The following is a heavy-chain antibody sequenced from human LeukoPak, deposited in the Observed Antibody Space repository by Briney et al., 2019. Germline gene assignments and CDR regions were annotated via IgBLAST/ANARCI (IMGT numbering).Heavy chain of an antibody. V-gene: IGHV4-4*02. CDR2: IYHSGST. CDR1: GGSISSSNW. D-gene: IGHD3-10*01. CDR3: ARHRKVRGVIQYYFDY. J-gene: IGHJ4*02. Sequence: SETLSLTCAVSGGSISSSNWWSWVRQPPGKGLEWIGEIYHSGSTNYNPSLKSRVTISVDTSKNQFSLKLSSVTAADTAVYYCARHRKVRGVIQYYFDYWGQGTLVTVSS.